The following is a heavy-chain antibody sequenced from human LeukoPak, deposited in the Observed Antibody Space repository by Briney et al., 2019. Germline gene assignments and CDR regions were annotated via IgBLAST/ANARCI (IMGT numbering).Heavy chain of an antibody. CDR2: IKQDGSEK. V-gene: IGHV3-7*03. D-gene: IGHD1-1*01. CDR1: GFTFSTYW. CDR3: ARVSRWALSHNPHY. J-gene: IGHJ4*02. Sequence: SGGSLRLSCAASGFTFSTYWMSWVRQAPGKGLEWVANIKQDGSEKYYVDSVKGRFTISRDNAKNSLYLQMNSLRAEDTAVYYCARVSRWALSHNPHYWGQGTLVTVSS.